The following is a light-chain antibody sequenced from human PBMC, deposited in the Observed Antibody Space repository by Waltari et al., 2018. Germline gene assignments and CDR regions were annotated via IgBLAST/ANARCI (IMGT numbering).Light chain of an antibody. CDR2: GAS. CDR3: QQSYSIPRT. CDR1: QSVSSSY. V-gene: IGKV3-20*01. Sequence: EIVLTQSPGTLSLSPGERPTLSCRASQSVSSSYLAWYQQKPGQAPRLLMYGASSRATGIPDRFSGSGSGTDFTLTISYLQPEDFATYYCQQSYSIPRTFGQGTKVEIK. J-gene: IGKJ1*01.